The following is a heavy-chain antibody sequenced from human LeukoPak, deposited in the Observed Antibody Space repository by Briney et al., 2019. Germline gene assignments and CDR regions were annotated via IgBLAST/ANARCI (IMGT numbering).Heavy chain of an antibody. CDR1: GYFFNTYW. V-gene: IGHV5-51*01. D-gene: IGHD3-10*01. Sequence: GESLTISCEGSGYFFNTYWVAWVRQTPGKGLEWMGIIPPDDSYTRYSPSFAGHITISADKSISTAYLQWTSLKASDSAMYYCARYTGSFTPLDYWGQGTLVTVSS. J-gene: IGHJ4*02. CDR2: IPPDDSYT. CDR3: ARYTGSFTPLDY.